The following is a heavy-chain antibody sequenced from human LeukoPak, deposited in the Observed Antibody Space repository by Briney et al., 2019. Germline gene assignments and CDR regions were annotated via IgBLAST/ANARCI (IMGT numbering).Heavy chain of an antibody. CDR3: ARGETGSITIFGVVIGSTWFDP. J-gene: IGHJ5*02. CDR2: MNPNSGNT. D-gene: IGHD3-3*01. CDR1: GYTYD. V-gene: IGHV1-8*03. Sequence: ASVKVSCKASGYTYDINWVRQATGQGPEWMGWMNPNSGNTGYAQKFQGRVTITRNTSISTAYMELSSLRSEDTAVYYCARGETGSITIFGVVIGSTWFDPWGQGTLVTVSS.